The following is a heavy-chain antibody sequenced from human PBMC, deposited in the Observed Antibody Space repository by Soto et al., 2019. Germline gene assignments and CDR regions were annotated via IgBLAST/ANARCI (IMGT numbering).Heavy chain of an antibody. V-gene: IGHV3-33*01. CDR1: GFTFSSYG. J-gene: IGHJ5*02. CDR3: ARSGEWLRLGWFDP. Sequence: QVQLVESGGGVVQPGRSLRLSCAASGFTFSSYGMHWVRQAPGKGLEWVAVIWYDGSNKYYADSVKGRFTISRDNSKNTLYLQMNSLRAEETAVYYCARSGEWLRLGWFDPWGQGTLVTVSS. D-gene: IGHD6-19*01. CDR2: IWYDGSNK.